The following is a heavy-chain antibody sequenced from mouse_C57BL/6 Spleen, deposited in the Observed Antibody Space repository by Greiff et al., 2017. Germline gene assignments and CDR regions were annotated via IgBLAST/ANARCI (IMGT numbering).Heavy chain of an antibody. J-gene: IGHJ2*01. Sequence: EVQRVESEGGLVQPGSSMKLSCTASGFTFSDYYMAWVRQVPEKGLEWVANINYDGSSTYYLDSLKSRFIISRDNAKNILYLQMSSLKSEDTATYYCARLLSHFDYWGQGTTLTVSS. V-gene: IGHV5-16*01. CDR1: GFTFSDYY. D-gene: IGHD2-12*01. CDR3: ARLLSHFDY. CDR2: INYDGSST.